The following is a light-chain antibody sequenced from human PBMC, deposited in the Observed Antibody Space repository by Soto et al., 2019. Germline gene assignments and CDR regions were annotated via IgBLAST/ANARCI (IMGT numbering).Light chain of an antibody. J-gene: IGLJ2*01. CDR2: GNS. CDR3: QSYDSSLSGSVV. CDR1: SSYIGAGYD. Sequence: QSVLTQPPSVSGAPGQRVTISCNGSSSYIGAGYDVHWYQQLPGTAPKLLIYGNSNRPSGVPDRFSGSKSGTSASLAITGLQAEDEADYYCQSYDSSLSGSVVFGGGTKLTVL. V-gene: IGLV1-40*01.